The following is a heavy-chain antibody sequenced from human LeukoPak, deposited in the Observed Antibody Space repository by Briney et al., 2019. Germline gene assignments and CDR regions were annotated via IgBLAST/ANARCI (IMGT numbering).Heavy chain of an antibody. CDR2: ISGSGGST. V-gene: IGHV3-23*01. D-gene: IGHD2-15*01. Sequence: PGGSLRLSCAASGFTFSSYAMSWVRQAPGKRLEWVSGISGSGGSTYYADSVKGRFTISRDNSKKTLYLQMNSLTAEDTAVYYCAKDSCSGGSCYEDYWGQGTLVTVSP. CDR1: GFTFSSYA. CDR3: AKDSCSGGSCYEDY. J-gene: IGHJ4*02.